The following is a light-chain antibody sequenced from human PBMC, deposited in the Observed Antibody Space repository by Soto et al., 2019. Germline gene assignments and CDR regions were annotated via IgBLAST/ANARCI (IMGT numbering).Light chain of an antibody. CDR3: QQYSSPPRT. CDR2: GAS. CDR1: QSVSSY. V-gene: IGKV3-20*01. Sequence: EIVLTQSPGSLSLSPGERATISCRASQSVSSYLAWYQQKPGQAPRLLISGASSRATGFPDRFSGSGSGTDFSLTISRLEPEDSAVYYCQQYSSPPRTFGQGTKVDIK. J-gene: IGKJ1*01.